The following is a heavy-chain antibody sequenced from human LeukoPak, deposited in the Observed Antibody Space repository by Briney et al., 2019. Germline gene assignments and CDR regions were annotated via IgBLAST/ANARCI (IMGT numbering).Heavy chain of an antibody. D-gene: IGHD3-22*01. CDR2: ISWNSGSI. V-gene: IGHV3-9*01. J-gene: IGHJ4*02. Sequence: GGSLRLSCAASGFTFDDYAMHWVRQAPGKGLEWVSGISWNSGSIGYADSVKGRFTISRDNAKNSLYLQMNSLRAEDAALYYCAKDPYYYDSSGYPSYFDYWGQGTLVTVSS. CDR3: AKDPYYYDSSGYPSYFDY. CDR1: GFTFDDYA.